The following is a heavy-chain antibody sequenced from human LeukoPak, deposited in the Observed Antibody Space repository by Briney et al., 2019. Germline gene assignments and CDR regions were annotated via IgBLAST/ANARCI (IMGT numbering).Heavy chain of an antibody. CDR1: GYTFTSYG. Sequence: ASVKVSCKASGYTFTSYGISWVQQAPGQGLEWMGWISGDNGDTNYAQKLQGRVTMTSATSTNTVYMELRTLRSDDTAVYYCARDPVVGATRVDYWGQGTLVTVSS. J-gene: IGHJ4*02. CDR2: ISGDNGDT. D-gene: IGHD1-26*01. V-gene: IGHV1-18*01. CDR3: ARDPVVGATRVDY.